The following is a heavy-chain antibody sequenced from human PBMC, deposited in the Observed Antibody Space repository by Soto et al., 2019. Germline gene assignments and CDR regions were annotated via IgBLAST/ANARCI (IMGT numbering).Heavy chain of an antibody. J-gene: IGHJ6*03. Sequence: ASVKVSCKASGYTFTSYGISWVRQAPGQGLEWMGWISAYNGNTNYAQKLQGRVTMTTDTSTSTAYMELRSLRSDDTAVYYCARDRLRGVETYYYYMDVWGKGTTVTVSS. CDR2: ISAYNGNT. CDR3: ARDRLRGVETYYYYMDV. CDR1: GYTFTSYG. V-gene: IGHV1-18*01. D-gene: IGHD3-16*01.